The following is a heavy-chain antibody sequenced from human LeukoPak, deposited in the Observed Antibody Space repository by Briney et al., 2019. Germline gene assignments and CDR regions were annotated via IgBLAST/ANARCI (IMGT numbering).Heavy chain of an antibody. V-gene: IGHV3-9*01. J-gene: IGHJ4*02. CDR3: AKDRLPYYYDISGYYFDY. CDR2: ISWNSGSI. D-gene: IGHD3-22*01. CDR1: GFTFDDYA. Sequence: GRSLRLSCAASGFTFDDYAMHWVRQAPGEGLEWVSGISWNSGSIGYADSVKGRFTISRDNAKNSLYLQMNSLRAEDTALYYCAKDRLPYYYDISGYYFDYWGQGTLVTVSS.